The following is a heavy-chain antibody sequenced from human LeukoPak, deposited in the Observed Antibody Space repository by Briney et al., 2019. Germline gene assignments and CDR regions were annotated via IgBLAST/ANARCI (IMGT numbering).Heavy chain of an antibody. J-gene: IGHJ4*02. CDR3: ARDPKDIVVVPAAHYFDY. V-gene: IGHV1-46*01. Sequence: ASVKVSCKASGYTFTSYYMHWVRQAPGQGLEWMGIINPSGGSTSYAQKFQGRVTMTRDTSTSTVYMELSSLRSEDTAVYYCARDPKDIVVVPAAHYFDYWGQGTLVTVSS. CDR2: INPSGGST. CDR1: GYTFTSYY. D-gene: IGHD2-2*01.